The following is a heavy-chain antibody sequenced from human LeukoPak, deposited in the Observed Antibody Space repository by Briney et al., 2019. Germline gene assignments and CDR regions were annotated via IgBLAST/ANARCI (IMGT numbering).Heavy chain of an antibody. V-gene: IGHV3-53*01. CDR1: GFTFSNAW. CDR3: ARVATVTTRYFDY. Sequence: GGSLRLSCAASGFTFSNAWMSWVRQAPGKGLEWVSVIYSGGSTYYADSVKGRFTISRDNSKNTLYLQMNSLRAEDTAVYYCARVATVTTRYFDYWGQGTLATVSS. J-gene: IGHJ4*02. D-gene: IGHD4-17*01. CDR2: IYSGGST.